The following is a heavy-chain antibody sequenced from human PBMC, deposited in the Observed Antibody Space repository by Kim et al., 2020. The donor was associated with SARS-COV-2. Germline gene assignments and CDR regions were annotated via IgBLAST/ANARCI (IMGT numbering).Heavy chain of an antibody. Sequence: YYAASVKGRFTISRDNAKNSLYLQMNGLRAEDTAVYYCARDLVRDYFDYWGQGTLVTVSS. CDR3: ARDLVRDYFDY. D-gene: IGHD3-10*01. J-gene: IGHJ4*02. V-gene: IGHV3-21*01.